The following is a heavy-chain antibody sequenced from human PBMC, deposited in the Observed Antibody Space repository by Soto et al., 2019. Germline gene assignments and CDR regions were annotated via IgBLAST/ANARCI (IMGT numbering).Heavy chain of an antibody. V-gene: IGHV3-21*01. CDR1: GFTFSTYS. CDR3: AREYTAWPLAYGLDV. Sequence: PGGSLGLSCVGSGFTFSTYSINWVRQAPGKGLEWVSSISSRSDIYYADSVKGRFTISRDNAKNSVSLQMNSPRAEDTAVYYCAREYTAWPLAYGLDVWGQGTTVTVSS. J-gene: IGHJ6*02. D-gene: IGHD2-2*02. CDR2: ISSRSDI.